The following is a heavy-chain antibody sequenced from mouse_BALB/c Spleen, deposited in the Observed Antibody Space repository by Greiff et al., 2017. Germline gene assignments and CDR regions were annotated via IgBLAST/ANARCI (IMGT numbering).Heavy chain of an antibody. CDR3: AAGGYAMDY. Sequence: DVKLVESGGGLVQPGGSRKLSCAASGFTFSSFGMHWVRQAPEKGLEWVAYISSGSSTIYYADTVKGRFTISRDNPKNTLFLQMTSLRSEDTAMYYCAAGGYAMDYWGQGTSVTVSS. CDR1: GFTFSSFG. J-gene: IGHJ4*01. V-gene: IGHV5-17*02. CDR2: ISSGSSTI.